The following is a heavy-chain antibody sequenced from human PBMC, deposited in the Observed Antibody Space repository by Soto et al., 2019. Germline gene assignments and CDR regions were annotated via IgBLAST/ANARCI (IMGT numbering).Heavy chain of an antibody. J-gene: IGHJ4*01. V-gene: IGHV3-72*01. CDR1: GFSFSDHY. CDR2: SRNKGDSDTT. CDR3: ARVQMITFGGVIALDH. Sequence: PGGFLRLSCEVSGFSFSDHYMDWVRQAPGKGLEWVGRSRNKGDSDTTEYAASVKGRFTISRDDSQKSLYLQMNSLKIDDTAVYYCARVQMITFGGVIALDHWGHGTLVTVSS. D-gene: IGHD3-16*02.